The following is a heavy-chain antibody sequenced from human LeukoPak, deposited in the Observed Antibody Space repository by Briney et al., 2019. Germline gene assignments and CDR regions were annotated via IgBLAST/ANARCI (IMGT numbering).Heavy chain of an antibody. Sequence: SVKVSCKASGGAFSSYANSWVRQAPGPGLELMGGIITSLGTANYAQKYQGRVTITADESTSTAYMEMRRLRSEDTAVYYCAREGDYYGSGASYYYGMDVWGKGTTVTVSS. CDR3: AREGDYYGSGASYYYGMDV. D-gene: IGHD3-10*01. CDR1: GGAFSSYA. J-gene: IGHJ6*04. CDR2: IITSLGTA. V-gene: IGHV1-69*01.